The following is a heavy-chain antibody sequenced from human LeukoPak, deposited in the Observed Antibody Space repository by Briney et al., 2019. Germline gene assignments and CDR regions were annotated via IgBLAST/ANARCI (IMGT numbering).Heavy chain of an antibody. CDR1: GGSISSGDYY. J-gene: IGHJ4*02. Sequence: SDTLSLTCTVSGGSISSGDYYWSWIRQHPGKGLEWIGYIYYSGSTYYNPSLKSRVTISVDTSKNQFSPKLSSVTAADTAVYYCARVYTAMSTTAFDYWGQGTLVTVSS. V-gene: IGHV4-31*03. CDR2: IYYSGST. CDR3: ARVYTAMSTTAFDY. D-gene: IGHD5-18*01.